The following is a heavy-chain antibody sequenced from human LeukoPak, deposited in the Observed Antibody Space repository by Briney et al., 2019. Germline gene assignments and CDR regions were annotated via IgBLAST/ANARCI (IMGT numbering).Heavy chain of an antibody. J-gene: IGHJ4*02. CDR2: INPNSGGT. CDR3: AMADIYYFHH. Sequence: KPGGSLRLSCAASGYTFTAYYMHWVRQAPGQGLEWMGWINPNSGGTNYAQKFQGRVAVTRDTSISTAYMELSSLRSDDTAVYYCAMADIYYFHHWGQGTLVTVSS. D-gene: IGHD3-9*01. V-gene: IGHV1-2*02. CDR1: GYTFTAYY.